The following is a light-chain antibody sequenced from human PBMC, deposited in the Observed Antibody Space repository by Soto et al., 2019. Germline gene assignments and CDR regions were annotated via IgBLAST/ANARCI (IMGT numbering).Light chain of an antibody. CDR3: SSYTSSSTQV. Sequence: QSALTQPRSVSGSPGQSVTFSCTGTSGDIGAYNYVSWYQFHPGKAPKMIIYDVNKRPSGVPDRFSGSKSGNTASLTISWLQAEDEADYYCSSYTSSSTQVFGGGTKLTVL. CDR1: SGDIGAYNY. CDR2: DVN. V-gene: IGLV2-11*01. J-gene: IGLJ2*01.